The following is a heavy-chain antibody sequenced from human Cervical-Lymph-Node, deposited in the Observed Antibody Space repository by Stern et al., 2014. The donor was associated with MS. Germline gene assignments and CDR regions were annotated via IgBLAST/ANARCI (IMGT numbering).Heavy chain of an antibody. CDR2: NYVGESET. CDR1: GYHFPSYW. J-gene: IGHJ4*02. D-gene: IGHD2-15*01. CDR3: ARDKVDCSGGSCHPPFFDY. V-gene: IGHV5-51*01. Sequence: VQLVESGAEVKKPGESLKISCKGSGYHFPSYWMAWVRQMPGKGLEWMGINYVGESETNQSLSFQCQVTISADKSISTAYLQWSSRKASDTAMYYCARDKVDCSGGSCHPPFFDYWGQGTLVTVSS.